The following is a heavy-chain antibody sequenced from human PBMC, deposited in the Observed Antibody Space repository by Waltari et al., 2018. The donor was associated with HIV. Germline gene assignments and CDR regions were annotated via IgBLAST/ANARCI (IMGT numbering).Heavy chain of an antibody. Sequence: QLQLQESGPGLVKPSETLSLTCTVSGGSISSSSYYWGWIRQPPGKGLEWIGGIYYSASTDYNPSLKSRVTISVDTSKNQFSLKLSSVTAADTAVYYCARNRQDYYDSSGYYYYWGQGTLVTVSS. CDR3: ARNRQDYYDSSGYYYY. J-gene: IGHJ4*02. V-gene: IGHV4-39*01. CDR1: GGSISSSSYY. CDR2: IYYSAST. D-gene: IGHD3-22*01.